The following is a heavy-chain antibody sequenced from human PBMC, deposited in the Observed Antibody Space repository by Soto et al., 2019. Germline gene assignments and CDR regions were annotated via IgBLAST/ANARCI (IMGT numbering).Heavy chain of an antibody. CDR3: ARGYTSGWYMGY. CDR1: GYTFTSCY. J-gene: IGHJ4*02. CDR2: INPGGGST. V-gene: IGHV1-46*01. Sequence: APVKVSCKPSGYTFTSCYMHCVRQAPGQGLEWMGIINPGGGSTSYAQKFQGRVTMTRDTSTSTVYMEVSSLRSEDTAVYYCARGYTSGWYMGYWGQGTRVTVSS. D-gene: IGHD6-19*01.